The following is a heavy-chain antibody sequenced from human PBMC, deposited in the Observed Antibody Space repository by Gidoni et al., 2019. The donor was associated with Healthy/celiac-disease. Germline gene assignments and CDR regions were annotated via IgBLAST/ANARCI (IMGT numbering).Heavy chain of an antibody. D-gene: IGHD2-21*02. J-gene: IGHJ5*02. CDR1: GFTFSSYA. Sequence: EVQLLESGGGLVQPGGSLRLSCAASGFTFSSYALSWVRQAPGEGLAWVSAISGSGGSTYYADSVKGRFTISRDNSKNTLYLQMNSLRAEDTAVYYCAKVPPTLHIVVVTAIPWGQGTLVTVSS. CDR3: AKVPPTLHIVVVTAIP. CDR2: ISGSGGST. V-gene: IGHV3-23*01.